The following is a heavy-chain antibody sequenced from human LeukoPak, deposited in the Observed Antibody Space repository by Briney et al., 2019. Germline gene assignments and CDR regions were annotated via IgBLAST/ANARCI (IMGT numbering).Heavy chain of an antibody. J-gene: IGHJ4*02. CDR3: ARWGFGELSGFDY. CDR1: GLTFSSYW. V-gene: IGHV3-7*01. D-gene: IGHD3-10*01. Sequence: PGGSLRLSCAASGLTFSSYWMSWVRQAPGKGLEWVANIKQDGSEKYYVDSVKGRFTISRDNAKNSLCLQMNSLRAEDTAVYYCARWGFGELSGFDYWGQGTLVTVSS. CDR2: IKQDGSEK.